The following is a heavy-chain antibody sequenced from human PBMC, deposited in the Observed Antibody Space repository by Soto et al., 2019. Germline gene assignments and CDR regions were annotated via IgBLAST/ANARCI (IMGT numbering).Heavy chain of an antibody. D-gene: IGHD2-21*02. CDR3: ARGEHIVVVTAIQAEYFQH. Sequence: ASVKVSCKASGGTFSSYTISWVRQAPGQGLEWMGRIIPILGIANYAQKFQGRVTITADKSTSTAYMELSSLRSEDTAVYYCARGEHIVVVTAIQAEYFQHWGQGTLVTVSS. J-gene: IGHJ1*01. V-gene: IGHV1-69*02. CDR1: GGTFSSYT. CDR2: IIPILGIA.